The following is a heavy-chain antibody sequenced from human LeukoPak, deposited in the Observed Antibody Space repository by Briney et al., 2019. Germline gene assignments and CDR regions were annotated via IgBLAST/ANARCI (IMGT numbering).Heavy chain of an antibody. V-gene: IGHV3-48*01. J-gene: IGHJ3*02. CDR2: ISSSSSTI. D-gene: IGHD2-2*01. CDR3: ARQYQYDAFDI. CDR1: GFTFSSYS. Sequence: GGSLRLSCAASGFTFSSYSMNWVRQAPGKGLEWVSYISSSSSTIYYADSVKDRFTISRDNAKNSLYLQMNSLRAEDTAVYYCARQYQYDAFDIWGQGTMVTVSS.